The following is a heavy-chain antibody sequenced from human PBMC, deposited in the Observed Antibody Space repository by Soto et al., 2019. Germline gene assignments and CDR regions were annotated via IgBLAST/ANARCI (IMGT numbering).Heavy chain of an antibody. CDR2: INHVGGA. Sequence: SETLSLTCAVYGGFLSESYWTWIRQPPGKGLEWIGEINHVGGANYNPSLKSRVTMSVDTSQNQFSLRLISVTAADTAMYFCVRIRYQLPSSVLWLDPWGQGTPVTVSS. CDR3: VRIRYQLPSSVLWLDP. V-gene: IGHV4-34*01. D-gene: IGHD3-16*01. CDR1: GGFLSESY. J-gene: IGHJ5*02.